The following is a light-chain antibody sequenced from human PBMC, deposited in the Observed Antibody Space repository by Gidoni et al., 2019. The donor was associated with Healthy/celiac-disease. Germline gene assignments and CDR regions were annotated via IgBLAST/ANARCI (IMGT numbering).Light chain of an antibody. CDR1: HDISNY. V-gene: IGKV1-33*01. J-gene: IGKJ4*01. CDR3: QQYDNLPPLT. Sequence: DIQMTQSPSSLSASVGDRVTITCQASHDISNYLNWYQQKPGKAPKLLIYDASNLETGVPSRFSGSGSGTDFTFTISSLQPEDIATYYCQQYDNLPPLTFXGXTKVEIK. CDR2: DAS.